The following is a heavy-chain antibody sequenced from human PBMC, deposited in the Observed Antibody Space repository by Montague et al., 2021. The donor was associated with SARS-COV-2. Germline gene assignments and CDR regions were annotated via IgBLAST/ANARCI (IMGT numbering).Heavy chain of an antibody. Sequence: SLRLSFAASGFTFSSYWMSWVRQAPGKGLEWVANIKQDGSEKYYVGSVKGRFTISRDNAKNSLYLQMNSLRAEDTAVYYCARVRGRSSSWFPDYYYRDVGGKGTTVTVSS. CDR2: IKQDGSEK. D-gene: IGHD6-13*01. CDR1: GFTFSSYW. J-gene: IGHJ6*03. V-gene: IGHV3-7*05. CDR3: ARVRGRSSSWFPDYYYRDV.